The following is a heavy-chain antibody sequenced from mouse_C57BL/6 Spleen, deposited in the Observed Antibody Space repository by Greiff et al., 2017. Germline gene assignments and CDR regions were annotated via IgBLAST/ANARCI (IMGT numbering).Heavy chain of an antibody. CDR2: FYPGSGSI. Sequence: VKLVESGAELVKPGASVKLSCKASGYTFTEYTIHWVKQRSGQGLEWIGWFYPGSGSIKYNEKFKDKATLTADKSSSTVYMELSRLTSEDSAVYFCARHGPWYGSSSYWYFDVWGTGTTVTVSS. CDR1: GYTFTEYT. V-gene: IGHV1-62-2*01. J-gene: IGHJ1*03. D-gene: IGHD1-1*01. CDR3: ARHGPWYGSSSYWYFDV.